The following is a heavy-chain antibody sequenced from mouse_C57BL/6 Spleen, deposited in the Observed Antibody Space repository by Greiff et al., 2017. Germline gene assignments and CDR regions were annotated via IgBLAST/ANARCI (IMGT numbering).Heavy chain of an antibody. CDR1: GYTFTSYW. Sequence: VHLQQPGAELVRPGSSVKLSCKASGYTFTSYWMHWVKQRPIQGLEWIGNIDPSDSETHYNQKFKDKATLTVDKSSSTAYMQLSSLTSEDSAVYYCASLSRGSYYFDYWGQGTTLTVSS. V-gene: IGHV1-52*01. J-gene: IGHJ2*01. D-gene: IGHD2-3*01. CDR2: IDPSDSET. CDR3: ASLSRGSYYFDY.